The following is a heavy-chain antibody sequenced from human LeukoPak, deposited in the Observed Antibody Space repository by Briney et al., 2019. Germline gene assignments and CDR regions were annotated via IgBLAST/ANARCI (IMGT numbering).Heavy chain of an antibody. CDR2: IKQDGSEK. Sequence: GGSLRLSCAASGFTFSSYWMSWVRQAPGKGLEWVANIKQDGSEKYYVDSVKGRFTISRDNAKNSLYLQMNSLRAEDTAVYYCARDGPRGSGSYPSAYFDCWGQGTLVTVSS. CDR1: GFTFSSYW. D-gene: IGHD3-10*01. J-gene: IGHJ4*02. CDR3: ARDGPRGSGSYPSAYFDC. V-gene: IGHV3-7*01.